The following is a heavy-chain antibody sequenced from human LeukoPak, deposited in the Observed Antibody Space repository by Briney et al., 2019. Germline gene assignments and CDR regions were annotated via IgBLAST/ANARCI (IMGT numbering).Heavy chain of an antibody. CDR3: IQTTIEK. V-gene: IGHV3-64D*06. J-gene: IGHJ4*02. CDR2: ISSNADTT. CDR1: GFTFSSDA. D-gene: IGHD4-11*01. Sequence: QPGGALRLSCSASGFTFSSDAMEWVRQAPGKGLEYLSAISSNADTTYYADSVKGRFTISRDNSKNTLYLQMSSLRTEDTAVYYCIQTTIEKWGQGTLVTVSS.